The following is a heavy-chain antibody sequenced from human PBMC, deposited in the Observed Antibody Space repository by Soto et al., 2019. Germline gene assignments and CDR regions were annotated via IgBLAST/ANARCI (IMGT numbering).Heavy chain of an antibody. Sequence: EVKLLESGGRLVQPGGSLRLSCAASGFSFNIFAMNWVRQAPGKGLEWVSGISGGGGSTYYADSVKGPFTISRDNSNNTLYLQLNSLRAEDTAVYYCAKDPTSYDSSAQFDSWGQGTLVTVSS. CDR1: GFSFNIFA. J-gene: IGHJ4*02. D-gene: IGHD3-22*01. CDR3: AKDPTSYDSSAQFDS. V-gene: IGHV3-23*01. CDR2: ISGGGGST.